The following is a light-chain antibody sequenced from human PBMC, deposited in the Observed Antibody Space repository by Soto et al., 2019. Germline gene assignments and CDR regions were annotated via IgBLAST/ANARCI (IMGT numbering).Light chain of an antibody. CDR3: SSYTSSTTYV. J-gene: IGLJ1*01. V-gene: IGLV2-14*01. CDR2: EVS. CDR1: SSDVGGYNY. Sequence: QSVLTQPASVSGSPGQSITIYCTGTSSDVGGYNYVSWYQQHPGKAPKPMIYEVSNRPSGVSNRFSGSKSGNTASLTISGLQAEDEADYYCSSYTSSTTYVFGTGTKLTVL.